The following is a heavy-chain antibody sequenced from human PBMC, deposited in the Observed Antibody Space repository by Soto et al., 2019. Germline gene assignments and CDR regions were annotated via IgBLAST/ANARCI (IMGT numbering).Heavy chain of an antibody. CDR2: IYSGSST. D-gene: IGHD2-2*02. J-gene: IGHJ6*02. CDR1: GFTVSSNY. Sequence: EVQLVESGGGLVQPGGSLSLSCAASGFTVSSNYMSWVRQAPGKGLEWVSFIYSGSSTYYADSVKGRFTISRDNSKNTLYLQMNSLRAEDTAVYYCARDRNTLYGMDVWGQGTTVTVSS. V-gene: IGHV3-66*01. CDR3: ARDRNTLYGMDV.